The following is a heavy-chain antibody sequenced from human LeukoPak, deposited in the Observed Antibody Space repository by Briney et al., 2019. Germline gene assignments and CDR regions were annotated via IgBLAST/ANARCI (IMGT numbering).Heavy chain of an antibody. CDR2: INPNSGGT. J-gene: IGHJ6*03. Sequence: GASVKVSCKASGYTFTGYYMHWVRQAPGQGLEWMGWINPNSGGTNYAQKFQGRVTMTRDTSISTAYMELSRLRSDDTAVYYCARTTMVRGPNYYMDVWGKGTTVTVSS. D-gene: IGHD3-10*01. CDR3: ARTTMVRGPNYYMDV. V-gene: IGHV1-2*02. CDR1: GYTFTGYY.